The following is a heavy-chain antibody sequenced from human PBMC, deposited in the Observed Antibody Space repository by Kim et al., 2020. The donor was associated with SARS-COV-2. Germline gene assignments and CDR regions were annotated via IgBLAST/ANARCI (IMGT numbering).Heavy chain of an antibody. Sequence: SETLSLTCTVSGGSISSYYWSWIRQPAGKGLEWIGRIYTSGSTNYNPSLKSRVTMSVDTSKNQFSLKLSSVTAADTAVYYCARVRVGDYDLWSGYYSTDGMDVWGQGTTVTVSS. V-gene: IGHV4-4*07. CDR1: GGSISSYY. J-gene: IGHJ6*02. CDR3: ARVRVGDYDLWSGYYSTDGMDV. D-gene: IGHD3-3*01. CDR2: IYTSGST.